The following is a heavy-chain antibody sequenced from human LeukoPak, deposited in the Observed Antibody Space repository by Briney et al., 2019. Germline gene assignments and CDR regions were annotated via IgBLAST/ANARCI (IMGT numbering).Heavy chain of an antibody. CDR1: GYTFTSYG. CDR2: INPNSGGT. CDR3: ARSVEQLANFDY. V-gene: IGHV1-2*02. Sequence: ASVKVSCKASGYTFTSYGISWVRQAPGQGLEWMGWINPNSGGTKDAQKFQGRVTMTRDTSISTAYMELSSLRSDDTAVYYCARSVEQLANFDYWGQGTLATVSS. J-gene: IGHJ4*02. D-gene: IGHD1-1*01.